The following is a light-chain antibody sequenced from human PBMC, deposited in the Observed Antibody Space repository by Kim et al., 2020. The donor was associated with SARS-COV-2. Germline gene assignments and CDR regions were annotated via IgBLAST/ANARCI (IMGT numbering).Light chain of an antibody. J-gene: IGKJ4*01. V-gene: IGKV1-33*01. CDR1: QDINNQ. Sequence: ASVGDRVTNTCQACQDINNQLNWYQQKPGKGPKLLIYDESNLKTGVPSRFSGRGSGTDFTFTISSLQAEDFATYYCQQYDNLPHFGGGTKVDIK. CDR3: QQYDNLPH. CDR2: DES.